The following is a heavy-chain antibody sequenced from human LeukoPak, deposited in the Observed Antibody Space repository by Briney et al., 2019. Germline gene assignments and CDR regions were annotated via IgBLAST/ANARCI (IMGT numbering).Heavy chain of an antibody. J-gene: IGHJ5*02. CDR3: VRGRDWFDP. CDR2: ISSTSISI. V-gene: IGHV3-21*01. Sequence: GGSLRLSCAASGFNFSPHTMNWVRQAPGKGLEWVSSISSTSISINYADSVRGRFSVSRDNARNSLYLQMNSLRVVDTAVYYCVRGRDWFDPWGQGTLVTVSS. CDR1: GFNFSPHT.